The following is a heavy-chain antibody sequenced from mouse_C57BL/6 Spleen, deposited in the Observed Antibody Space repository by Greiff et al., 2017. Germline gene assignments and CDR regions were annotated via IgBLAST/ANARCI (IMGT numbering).Heavy chain of an antibody. CDR1: GYTFTSYW. Sequence: QVQLQQPGAELVKPGASVKLSCKASGYTFTSYWLHWVKQRPGRGLEWIGRIDPNSGGTKYNEKFKSKATLTVDKPSSTAYMQLSSLPSEDSAVYYCASPNGDYYGSSPAMDYWGQGTSVTVSS. CDR3: ASPNGDYYGSSPAMDY. V-gene: IGHV1-72*01. J-gene: IGHJ4*01. CDR2: IDPNSGGT. D-gene: IGHD1-1*01.